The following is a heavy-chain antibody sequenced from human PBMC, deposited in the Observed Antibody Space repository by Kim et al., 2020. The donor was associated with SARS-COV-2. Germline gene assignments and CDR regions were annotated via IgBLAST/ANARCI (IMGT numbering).Heavy chain of an antibody. CDR3: AKDPFDY. Sequence: DGINKYYADSVKGRFTISRDNSKNTLYLQMNSLRAEDTAVYYCAKDPFDYWGQGTLVTVSS. J-gene: IGHJ4*02. CDR2: DGINK. V-gene: IGHV3-30*02.